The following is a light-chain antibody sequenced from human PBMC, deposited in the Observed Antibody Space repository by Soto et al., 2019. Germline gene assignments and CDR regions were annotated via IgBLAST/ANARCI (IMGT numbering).Light chain of an antibody. CDR1: QDIRTS. V-gene: IGKV1-33*01. CDR2: CSS. Sequence: DIQMTQSPSSLSASVGARVSITCQASQDIRTSLSWFQHKPGRAPKLLIYCSSYLEAGVPSRFKGSGSETDFTVTVSIKKPEDVAIYYCQHYTNLPPFTFGPGTIGNIK. J-gene: IGKJ3*01. CDR3: QHYTNLPPFT.